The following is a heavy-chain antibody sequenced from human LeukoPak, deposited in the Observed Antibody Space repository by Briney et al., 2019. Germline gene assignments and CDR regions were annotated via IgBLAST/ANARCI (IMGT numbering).Heavy chain of an antibody. D-gene: IGHD2-2*02. Sequence: ASVKVSCKASGYTFTSYAMHWVRQAPGQRLEWMGWINAGNGNTKYSQKFQGRVTITTDESTSTAYMELSSLRSEDTAVYYCASERVVVVPAAIHKYFQHWGQGTLVTVSS. V-gene: IGHV1-3*01. CDR3: ASERVVVVPAAIHKYFQH. CDR1: GYTFTSYA. J-gene: IGHJ1*01. CDR2: INAGNGNT.